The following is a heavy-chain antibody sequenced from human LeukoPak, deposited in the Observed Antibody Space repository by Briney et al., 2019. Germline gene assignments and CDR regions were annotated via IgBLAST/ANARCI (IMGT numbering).Heavy chain of an antibody. J-gene: IGHJ4*02. CDR3: ARDWGELYTFDF. CDR1: GFSFGTYS. CDR2: ISSSSSYI. D-gene: IGHD3-16*01. Sequence: GGSLRLSCAASGFSFGTYSMNWVRQAPGKGLEWVSSISSSSSYISYADSVKGRFTISRDNARNSLYLQMNSLRAEDTAVYYCARDWGELYTFDFWGQGTLVTVSS. V-gene: IGHV3-21*01.